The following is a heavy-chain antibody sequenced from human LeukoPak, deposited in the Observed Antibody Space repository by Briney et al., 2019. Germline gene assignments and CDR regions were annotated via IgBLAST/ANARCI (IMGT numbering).Heavy chain of an antibody. D-gene: IGHD4-23*01. Sequence: SETLSLTCTVSGGSISSYYWSWIRQPPGKGLEWIGYINYSGSTNYNPSLKSRGTISVDTSKNQFSLKLSSVTAADTAVYYCARGKSSSLTGGPEDYYYYYMDVWGKGTTVTISS. J-gene: IGHJ6*03. CDR2: INYSGST. CDR1: GGSISSYY. V-gene: IGHV4-59*01. CDR3: ARGKSSSLTGGPEDYYYYYMDV.